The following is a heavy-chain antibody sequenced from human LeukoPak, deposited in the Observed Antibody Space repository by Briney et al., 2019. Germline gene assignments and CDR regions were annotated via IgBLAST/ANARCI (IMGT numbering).Heavy chain of an antibody. CDR2: IKQDGSER. V-gene: IGHV3-7*01. CDR1: GFTFSRYW. J-gene: IGHJ4*02. CDR3: ARAYQYGSGSYYPYYFDY. Sequence: GGSLRLSCAASGFTFSRYWMNWVRQAPGKGLEWVANIKQDGSERYYVASVEGRFTISRDNAKNSLFLQMNSLRAEDTAVYYCARAYQYGSGSYYPYYFDYWGQGTLVTVSS. D-gene: IGHD3-10*01.